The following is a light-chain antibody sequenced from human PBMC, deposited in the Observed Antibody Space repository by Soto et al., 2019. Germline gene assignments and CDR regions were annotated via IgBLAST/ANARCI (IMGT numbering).Light chain of an antibody. J-gene: IGLJ1*01. V-gene: IGLV1-47*02. CDR2: ANN. CDR1: GSNIGTFY. Sequence: QSVLTQSPSTSATPGQGVSISCSGGGSNIGTFYVSWYQHVPGTAPRLLIYANNQRPSGVPDRFSGSKSGTSASLAISGLRSDDEADYFCATWDDSLNGFYVFGTGTKLTVL. CDR3: ATWDDSLNGFYV.